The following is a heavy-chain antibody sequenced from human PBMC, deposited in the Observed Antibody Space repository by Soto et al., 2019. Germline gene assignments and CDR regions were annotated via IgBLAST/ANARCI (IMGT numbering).Heavy chain of an antibody. CDR2: ISDSGGST. CDR3: TKRKRHGSVSADY. D-gene: IGHD3-10*01. CDR1: GFTFSNYG. J-gene: IGHJ4*02. V-gene: IGHV3-23*01. Sequence: EVQLLESGGGLVQPGGSLRLSCAASGFTFSNYGMNWVRQAPGKGLEWVSAISDSGGSTYYADSVKGRFTVSRDNSKNTLYLQMNSLRAEDTAVYYCTKRKRHGSVSADYWGQGTLVTVSS.